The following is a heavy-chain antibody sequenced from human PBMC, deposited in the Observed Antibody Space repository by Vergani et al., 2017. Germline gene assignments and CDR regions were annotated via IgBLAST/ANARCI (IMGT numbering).Heavy chain of an antibody. D-gene: IGHD4-17*01. CDR3: ARASTVTEAVDV. V-gene: IGHV3-7*01. CDR1: GFTFSNYW. Sequence: EVQLVESGGGLVQPGGSLRLSCAASGFTFSNYWMTWVRQAPGKGLEWVANIKQDGSEKYSVDSVKGRFIISRDNAKNSLYLQMNSLRAEDTAVYYCARASTVTEAVDVWGQGTTVTVSS. J-gene: IGHJ6*02. CDR2: IKQDGSEK.